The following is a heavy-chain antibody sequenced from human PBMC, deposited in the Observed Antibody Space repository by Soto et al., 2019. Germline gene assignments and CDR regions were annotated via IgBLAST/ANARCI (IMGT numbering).Heavy chain of an antibody. J-gene: IGHJ3*01. Sequence: EVQLVESGGGLVQPRGSLRLSCAASGFTFHDYWMHWVRQAPGKGLEWVAHMNQDGTEKNYVDFVKGRFTISRDNAKNSLYLQMNSLRAEDTAVYYCVRVGLQMGNAFDFWGQGTMVTVSS. V-gene: IGHV3-7*03. CDR1: GFTFHDYW. CDR3: VRVGLQMGNAFDF. CDR2: MNQDGTEK. D-gene: IGHD7-27*01.